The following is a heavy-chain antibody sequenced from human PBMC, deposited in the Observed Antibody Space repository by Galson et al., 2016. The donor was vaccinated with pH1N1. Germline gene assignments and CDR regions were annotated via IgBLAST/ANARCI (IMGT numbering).Heavy chain of an antibody. Sequence: NPSLKSRVTMSVDTSKNQFSLNLRSATAADTAVYYCARLLYGDYTNYFDYWGQGALVTVSS. J-gene: IGHJ4*02. CDR3: ARLLYGDYTNYFDY. V-gene: IGHV4-59*08. D-gene: IGHD4-17*01.